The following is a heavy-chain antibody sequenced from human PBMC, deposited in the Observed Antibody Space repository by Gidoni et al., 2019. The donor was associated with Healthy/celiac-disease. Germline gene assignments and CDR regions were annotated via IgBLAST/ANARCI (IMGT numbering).Heavy chain of an antibody. V-gene: IGHV4-34*01. D-gene: IGHD2-21*02. CDR1: GGSLSGYY. Sequence: QVQLQQWGAGLLKPSETLSLTCAVYGGSLSGYYWSWIRQPPGKGLEWIGEINHSGSTNYNPSLKSRVTISVDTSKNQFSLKLSSVTAADTAVYYCASPRRGNSRFDIWGQGTMVTVSS. J-gene: IGHJ3*02. CDR3: ASPRRGNSRFDI. CDR2: INHSGST.